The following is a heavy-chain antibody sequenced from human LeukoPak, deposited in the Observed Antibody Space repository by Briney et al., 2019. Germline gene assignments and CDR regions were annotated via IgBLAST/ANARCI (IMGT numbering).Heavy chain of an antibody. J-gene: IGHJ4*02. V-gene: IGHV1-24*01. CDR2: FDPEDGET. Sequence: ASVKVSCKVSGYTLTELSMHWVRQAPGKGLEWMGGFDPEDGETIYAQKFQGRVTMTEDTSTDTAYMELSSLRSEDTAVYYCATVRYVGQQLVNWGEGTLVTVSS. CDR1: GYTLTELS. D-gene: IGHD6-13*01. CDR3: ATVRYVGQQLVN.